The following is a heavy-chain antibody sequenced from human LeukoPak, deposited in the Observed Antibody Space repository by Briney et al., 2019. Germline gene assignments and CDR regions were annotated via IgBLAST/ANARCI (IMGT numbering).Heavy chain of an antibody. CDR1: GYTFTGYY. V-gene: IGHV1-2*02. CDR3: ARYDFWSGYPVDY. Sequence: ASVKVSCKASGYTFTGYYMHWVRQAPGQGLEWMGWINPNSGGTNYAQKFQGRVTMTRDTSISTAYMELSRLRSDDTAVYYCARYDFWSGYPVDYWGQGTLVTVSS. J-gene: IGHJ4*02. D-gene: IGHD3-3*01. CDR2: INPNSGGT.